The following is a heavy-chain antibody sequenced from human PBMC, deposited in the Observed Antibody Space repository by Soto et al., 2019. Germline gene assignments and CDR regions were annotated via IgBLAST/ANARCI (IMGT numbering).Heavy chain of an antibody. CDR2: ISAYNGNT. CDR1: GYTFTGYG. J-gene: IGHJ4*02. D-gene: IGHD4-17*01. V-gene: IGHV1-18*01. CDR3: ASTTVTMRSSVNYLDY. Sequence: GASVKVSCKASGYTFTGYGISWVRQAPGQGLEWMGWISAYNGNTNYAQKLQGRVTMTTDTSTSTAYMELRSLRSDDTAVYYCASTTVTMRSSVNYLDYWGQGTLVTVSS.